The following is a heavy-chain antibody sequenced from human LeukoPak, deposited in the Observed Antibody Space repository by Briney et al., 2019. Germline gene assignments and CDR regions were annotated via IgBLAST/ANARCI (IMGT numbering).Heavy chain of an antibody. V-gene: IGHV1-69*13. J-gene: IGHJ6*03. D-gene: IGHD3-3*01. Sequence: SVKVSCKASGGTFSGYAISWVPQAPGQGLEWMGGIIPIFGTANYAQKFQGRVTITADESTSTAYMELSSLRSEDTAVYYCARDRPDFWSGYYVKDSYYYMDVWGKGTTVSVSS. CDR2: IIPIFGTA. CDR3: ARDRPDFWSGYYVKDSYYYMDV. CDR1: GGTFSGYA.